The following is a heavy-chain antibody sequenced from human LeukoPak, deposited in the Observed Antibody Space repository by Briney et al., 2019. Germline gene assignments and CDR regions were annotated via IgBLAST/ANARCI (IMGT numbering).Heavy chain of an antibody. J-gene: IGHJ4*02. Sequence: GGSLRLSCAASGFTFSSYAMSWVRQAPGKGLEWVSAISGSGGSTYYADSVKGRFTISRDNAKNTLYLQMNSLRVEDTAVYYCARDRWLLDYWGQGTPVTVSS. CDR3: ARDRWLLDY. V-gene: IGHV3-23*01. D-gene: IGHD4-23*01. CDR2: ISGSGGST. CDR1: GFTFSSYA.